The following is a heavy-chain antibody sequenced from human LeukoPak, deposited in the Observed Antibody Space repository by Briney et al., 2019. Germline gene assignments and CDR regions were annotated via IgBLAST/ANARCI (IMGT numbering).Heavy chain of an antibody. CDR2: VSGSAGRT. CDR3: AKGGERWLQFSYYYMDV. D-gene: IGHD5-24*01. CDR1: GLTFSTYG. V-gene: IGHV3-23*01. Sequence: GGSLRLSCAGSGLTFSTYGMNWVRQAPGKGLEWVSGVSGSAGRTHYADSVKGRFTISRDNSKNTLYLQMNSLRTDDTAVYYCAKGGERWLQFSYYYMDVWGKGTTVTISS. J-gene: IGHJ6*03.